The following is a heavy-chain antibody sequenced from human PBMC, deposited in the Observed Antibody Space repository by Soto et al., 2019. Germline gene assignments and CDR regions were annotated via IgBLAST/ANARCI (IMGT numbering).Heavy chain of an antibody. CDR3: ARDSHVGSGWQLTADY. J-gene: IGHJ4*02. Sequence: HPGGSLRLSCAASGFTFSSYGMHWVRQAPGKGLEWVAVIWYDGSNKYYAESVKGRFTISRDNSKNTLYLQMNNLRAEDTAVYYCARDSHVGSGWQLTADYWGQGTLVTVYS. CDR2: IWYDGSNK. V-gene: IGHV3-33*01. D-gene: IGHD6-19*01. CDR1: GFTFSSYG.